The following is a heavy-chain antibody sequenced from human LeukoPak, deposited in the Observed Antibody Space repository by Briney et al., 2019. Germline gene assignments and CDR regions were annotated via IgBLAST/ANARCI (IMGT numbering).Heavy chain of an antibody. J-gene: IGHJ4*02. D-gene: IGHD6-13*01. V-gene: IGHV3-30*18. CDR3: AKEKIESIAAAGPYYDY. CDR1: GFTFSSYG. Sequence: GRSLRLSCAASGFTFSSYGMHRVRQAPGKGLEWVAVISYDGSNKYYADSVKGRFTISSDNSKNTLYLQMNSLRAEDTAVYYCAKEKIESIAAAGPYYDYWGQGTLVTVST. CDR2: ISYDGSNK.